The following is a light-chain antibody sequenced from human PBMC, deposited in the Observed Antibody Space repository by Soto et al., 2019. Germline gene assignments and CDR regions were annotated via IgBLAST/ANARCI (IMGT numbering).Light chain of an antibody. CDR1: SSDVGAYNY. CDR2: EVS. V-gene: IGLV2-8*01. Sequence: QSVLTQPPSASGSPGQSVTISCIGTSSDVGAYNYVSWYQQHPGKVPKLMIYEVSKRPSGVPDRFSASKSGNTASLTVSGLQAEDEADYFCFSFTTTSTHVFGTGTKVTVL. J-gene: IGLJ1*01. CDR3: FSFTTTSTHV.